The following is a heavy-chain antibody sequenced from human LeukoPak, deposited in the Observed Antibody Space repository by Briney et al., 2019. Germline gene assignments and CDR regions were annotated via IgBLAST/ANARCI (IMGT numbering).Heavy chain of an antibody. V-gene: IGHV3-21*04. D-gene: IGHD4-17*01. CDR2: ISSSSSNK. Sequence: GGSLKLSCAASGFPFSRYSMNWVRQAPGEGPEWVSSISSSSSNKDYVDSVKGRFTVSRDNAKNSLYLQMNSLRAEDTAVYYCARVKATTVNVFYYYYYMDVWGKGTTVTISS. J-gene: IGHJ6*03. CDR1: GFPFSRYS. CDR3: ARVKATTVNVFYYYYYMDV.